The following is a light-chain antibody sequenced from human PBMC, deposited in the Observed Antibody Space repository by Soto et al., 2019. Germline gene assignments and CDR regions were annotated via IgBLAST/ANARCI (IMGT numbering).Light chain of an antibody. CDR3: QSYDSSLSGVV. CDR1: SSNIGAGYD. CDR2: GNS. J-gene: IGLJ2*01. Sequence: QSVLTQPPSVSGAPGQRVTISCTGSSSNIGAGYDVHWYQQLPGTAPKLLIYGNSNRPSGVPDRFSGSKSCTSASLAITGLQAEDEADYYSQSYDSSLSGVVFGGGIKLTVL. V-gene: IGLV1-40*01.